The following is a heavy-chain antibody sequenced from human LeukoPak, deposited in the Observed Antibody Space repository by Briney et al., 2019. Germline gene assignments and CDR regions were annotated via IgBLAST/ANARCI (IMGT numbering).Heavy chain of an antibody. V-gene: IGHV1-2*02. J-gene: IGHJ5*02. CDR3: ARGVAAAAKS. CDR1: GYTLTELS. D-gene: IGHD6-13*01. CDR2: INPNSGGT. Sequence: VASVKVSCKVSGYTLTELSMHWVRQAPGKGLEWMGWINPNSGGTNYAQKFQGRVTMTRDTSISTAYMELSRLRSDDTAVYYCARGVAAAAKSWGQGTLVTVSS.